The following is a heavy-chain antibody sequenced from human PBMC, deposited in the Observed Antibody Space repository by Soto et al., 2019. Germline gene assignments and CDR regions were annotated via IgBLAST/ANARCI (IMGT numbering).Heavy chain of an antibody. CDR3: AADSGYDPKPSSYFDY. CDR2: ISAYNGNT. Sequence: ASVKVSCKASGYTFTSYGISWLRQAPGQGLEWMGWISAYNGNTNYAQKLQGRVTMTTDTSTSTAYMELRSLRSDDTAVCYCAADSGYDPKPSSYFDYWGQGTLVTVSS. J-gene: IGHJ4*02. D-gene: IGHD5-12*01. V-gene: IGHV1-18*01. CDR1: GYTFTSYG.